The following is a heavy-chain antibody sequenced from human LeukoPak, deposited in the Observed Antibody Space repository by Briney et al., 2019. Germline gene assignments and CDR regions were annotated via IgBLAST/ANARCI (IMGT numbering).Heavy chain of an antibody. CDR1: GGPFGVYY. Sequence: PSETLSLTRAVYGGPFGVYYWSWIRQPPGKGLEWIGEINHSGSTNYNPSLKSRVTISVDTSKNHFSLKLSSVTAADTAVYYCAGPGAGDLDYWGQGTLVTVSS. D-gene: IGHD3-10*01. V-gene: IGHV4-34*01. CDR3: AGPGAGDLDY. CDR2: INHSGST. J-gene: IGHJ4*02.